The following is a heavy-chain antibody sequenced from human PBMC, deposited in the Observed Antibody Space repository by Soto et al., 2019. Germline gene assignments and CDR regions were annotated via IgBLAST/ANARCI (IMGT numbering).Heavy chain of an antibody. CDR1: GYTFASYA. V-gene: IGHV1-18*01. CDR3: ARDLGGFPDY. D-gene: IGHD5-12*01. J-gene: IGHJ4*02. Sequence: ASVKVSCKASGYTFASYAISWMRQAPGQGLEWMGWISAYNGNTNFAQKLQGRVTMTTDTSTSTAYMDLRSLRSDDTAVYYCARDLGGFPDYWGQGTLVTVSS. CDR2: ISAYNGNT.